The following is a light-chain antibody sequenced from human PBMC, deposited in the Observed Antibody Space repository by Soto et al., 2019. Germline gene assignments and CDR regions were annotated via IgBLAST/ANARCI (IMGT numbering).Light chain of an antibody. V-gene: IGKV1-5*01. J-gene: IGKJ2*01. CDR3: QQYNRYVT. CDR1: QSSASW. CDR2: DAS. Sequence: DIQMTQSPSILSAYVGDRVNITCRASQSSASWLAWYQQKPGKAPKLLIYDASTLESGVPSRFSCSGSGTEFTLTISSLQPEDPSTYYCQQYNRYVTFGQGTKLEIK.